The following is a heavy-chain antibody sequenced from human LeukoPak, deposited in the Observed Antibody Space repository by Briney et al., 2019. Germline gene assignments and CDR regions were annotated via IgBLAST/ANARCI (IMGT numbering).Heavy chain of an antibody. CDR3: ARHYYDSSGYFYQDY. V-gene: IGHV3-23*01. Sequence: GGSLRLSCATSGFTFSSYAMSWVRQAPGKGLEWVSAIKDNGGSTVYADSVKGRFTISRDNSKNTLYLQMNTLRADDTAVYYCARHYYDSSGYFYQDYWGQGTLVTVSS. D-gene: IGHD3-22*01. CDR1: GFTFSSYA. J-gene: IGHJ4*02. CDR2: IKDNGGST.